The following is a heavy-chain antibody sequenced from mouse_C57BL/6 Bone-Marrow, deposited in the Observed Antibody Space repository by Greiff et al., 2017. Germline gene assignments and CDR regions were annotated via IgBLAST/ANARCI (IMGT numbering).Heavy chain of an antibody. CDR2: INYDGSST. CDR1: GFTFSDYY. J-gene: IGHJ1*03. V-gene: IGHV5-16*01. D-gene: IGHD2-4*01. CDR3: ARELRRWYFDV. Sequence: EVHLVESEGGLVQPGSSMKLSCTASGFTFSDYYMAWVRQVPEKGLEWVANINYDGSSTYYLDSLKSRFIISRDNAKNILYLQMSSLKSEDTATYYCARELRRWYFDVWGTGTTVTVSS.